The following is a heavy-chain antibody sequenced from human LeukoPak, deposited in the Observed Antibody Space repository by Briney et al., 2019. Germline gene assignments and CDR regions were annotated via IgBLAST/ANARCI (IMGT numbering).Heavy chain of an antibody. CDR2: INPNSGGT. CDR1: GYTFTGYY. Sequence: ASVKVSCKASGYTFTGYYMHWVRQAPGQGLEWMGWINPNSGGTNYAQKFQGRVTMTRDTSISTAYMELSSLRSEDTAVYYCATDSPYCSGGSCYLSYYFDYWGQGTLVTVSS. CDR3: ATDSPYCSGGSCYLSYYFDY. D-gene: IGHD2-15*01. J-gene: IGHJ4*02. V-gene: IGHV1-2*02.